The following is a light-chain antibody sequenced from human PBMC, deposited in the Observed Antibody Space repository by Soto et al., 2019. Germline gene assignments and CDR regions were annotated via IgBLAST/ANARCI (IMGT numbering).Light chain of an antibody. Sequence: EIVLTQSPATLSLSPGERATLSCRASQSVSSYLAWYQQKPGQAPRLLMYDASNRATGITARCSGSGSGTDFTLTISSLETEDFAVYYCQQRSNWPAGYTFGQGTKMEIK. CDR2: DAS. CDR1: QSVSSY. CDR3: QQRSNWPAGYT. J-gene: IGKJ2*01. V-gene: IGKV3-11*01.